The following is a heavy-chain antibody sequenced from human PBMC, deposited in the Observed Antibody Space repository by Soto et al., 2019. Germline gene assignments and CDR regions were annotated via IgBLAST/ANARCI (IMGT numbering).Heavy chain of an antibody. Sequence: PGGSLRLSCAASGFTFSSYAMSWVRQAPGKGLEWVSAISGSGGSTYYADSVKGRFTISRDNSKNTLYLQMNSLRAEDTAVYYCAKGRSAYYGSGSYYNHWGQGTLVTVSS. CDR1: GFTFSSYA. CDR2: ISGSGGST. CDR3: AKGRSAYYGSGSYYNH. V-gene: IGHV3-23*01. D-gene: IGHD3-10*01. J-gene: IGHJ4*02.